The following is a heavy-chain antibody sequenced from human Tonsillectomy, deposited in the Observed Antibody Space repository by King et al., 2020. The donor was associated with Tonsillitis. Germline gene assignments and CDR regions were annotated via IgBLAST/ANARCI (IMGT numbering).Heavy chain of an antibody. Sequence: VQLQQWGAGLLKPSETLSLPCAVYGGSFSDNYWSWIRQPPGKGLEWIGEINHSGSTNYNPSLKSRVTISVDTSKNQFSLKLSCVTAADTAVYHCARGKCEYCSRNSYAMKYFDLWGRGTLVTVSS. D-gene: IGHD2-2*01. CDR1: GGSFSDNY. V-gene: IGHV4-34*01. CDR2: INHSGST. J-gene: IGHJ2*01. CDR3: ARGKCEYCSRNSYAMKYFDL.